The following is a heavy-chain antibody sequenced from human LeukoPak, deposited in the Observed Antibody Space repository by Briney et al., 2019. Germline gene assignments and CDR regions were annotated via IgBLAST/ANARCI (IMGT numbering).Heavy chain of an antibody. CDR2: MNPSGGST. CDR3: ARCWKGDYNDSSGNDLLDY. CDR1: GYTFTSYY. D-gene: IGHD3-22*01. Sequence: ASVKVSCKASGYTFTSYYMHWVRQAPGQGLEWMGIMNPSGGSTSYAQKFQGRVTMTRDTSTSTVYMELSSLRSEDTAVYYGARCWKGDYNDSSGNDLLDYWGQGTLVTVSS. V-gene: IGHV1-46*01. J-gene: IGHJ4*02.